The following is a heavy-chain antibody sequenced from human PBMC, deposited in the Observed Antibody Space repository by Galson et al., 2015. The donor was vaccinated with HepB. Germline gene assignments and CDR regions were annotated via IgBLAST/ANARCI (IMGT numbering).Heavy chain of an antibody. J-gene: IGHJ5*01. CDR3: ARQDCSGGDCYGAGLGS. CDR2: IYDSGTT. D-gene: IGHD2-21*02. V-gene: IGHV4-39*01. Sequence: ETLSLTCTVSGGSISSSSYYWGWIRQPPGKGLEWIGVIYDSGTTYYNPSLKSRVTISVDASKNQFSLRLSSVTAADTAIYYSARQDCSGGDCYGAGLGSWGRGILVTVSS. CDR1: GGSISSSSYY.